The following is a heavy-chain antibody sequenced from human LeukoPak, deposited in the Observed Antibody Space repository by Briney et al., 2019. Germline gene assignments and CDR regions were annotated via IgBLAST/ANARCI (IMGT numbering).Heavy chain of an antibody. CDR1: RFTFSTSC. CDR3: ARDRRPSVYRGLDY. J-gene: IGHJ4*02. D-gene: IGHD3-10*01. CDR2: INHEGTQN. V-gene: IGHV3-7*01. Sequence: PGRSLSLSCAVSRFTFSTSCIACVRQVPGKGLECVATINHEGTQNYYVDSVKGRFTVSRDNAQNSLFLQMSSLRAEDTAVYYCARDRRPSVYRGLDYWGQGTLVTVSS.